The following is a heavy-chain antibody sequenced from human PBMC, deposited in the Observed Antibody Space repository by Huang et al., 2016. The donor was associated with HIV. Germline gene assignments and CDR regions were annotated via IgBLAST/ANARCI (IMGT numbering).Heavy chain of an antibody. CDR1: GFTFSSYW. CDR2: SNSDGSSS. Sequence: EVQLVESGGGLVQPGGSLRLSCAASGFTFSSYWMQWVRQAPGKGLVWVARSNSDGSSSGYADSVKGRFTISRDNAKNTLYLQMNSLRAEDTAVYYCVRDPRIQSWLNYFDYWGQGTLVSVSS. CDR3: VRDPRIQSWLNYFDY. D-gene: IGHD3-22*01. V-gene: IGHV3-74*01. J-gene: IGHJ4*02.